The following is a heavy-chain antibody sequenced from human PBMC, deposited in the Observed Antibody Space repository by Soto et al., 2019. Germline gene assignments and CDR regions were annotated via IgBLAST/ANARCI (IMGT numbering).Heavy chain of an antibody. J-gene: IGHJ5*01. V-gene: IGHV1-3*04. D-gene: IGHD3-9*01. CDR3: ARGIVTGELAP. CDR2: INTDNGNT. CDR1: GYTFTRYT. Sequence: QVQLVQSGAEVKKPGASVKISCKASGYTFTRYTMNWVRQAPGQRLEWMGWINTDNGNTKSSQKFQDRVIITRDTSSITAYMVRSSLTSEYTAVYDRARGIVTGELAPWGQGTMVIVSS.